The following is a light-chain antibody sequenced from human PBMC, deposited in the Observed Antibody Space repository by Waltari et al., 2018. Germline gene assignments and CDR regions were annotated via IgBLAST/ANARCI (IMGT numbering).Light chain of an antibody. CDR1: NIGGKN. CDR3: QVWDSGTAV. Sequence: SYDLTQPLSVSVALGQTASISCGGNNIGGKNVHWYQQKAGQAPLLVIYRDKNRPSRIPERCSGSNSENTATLTISRAQAADEADYYCQVWDSGTAVFGGGTQLTVL. J-gene: IGLJ7*01. V-gene: IGLV3-9*01. CDR2: RDK.